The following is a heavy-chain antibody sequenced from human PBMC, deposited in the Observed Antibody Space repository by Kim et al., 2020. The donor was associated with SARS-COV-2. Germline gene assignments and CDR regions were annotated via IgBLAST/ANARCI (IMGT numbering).Heavy chain of an antibody. CDR2: INSSGGKT. CDR3: ARAWAGGDF. Sequence: ASVKVSCKASGYTFTSYYIYWVRQAPGQGLEWMGMINSSGGKTTYAQKFQGRVTMTRDTSTSTVYMELSSLRSEDTAVYYCARAWAGGDFWGQGTLVTVS. V-gene: IGHV1-46*01. CDR1: GYTFTSYY. J-gene: IGHJ4*02. D-gene: IGHD1-26*01.